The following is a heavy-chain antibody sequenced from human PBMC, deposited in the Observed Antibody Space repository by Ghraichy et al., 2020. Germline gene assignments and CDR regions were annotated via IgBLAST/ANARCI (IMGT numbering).Heavy chain of an antibody. V-gene: IGHV4-34*01. CDR1: GGSFSGYY. CDR2: INHSGST. Sequence: SETLSLTCAVYGGSFSGYYWSWIRQPPGKGLEWIGEINHSGSTNYNPSLKSRVTISVDTSKNQFSLKLSSVTAADTAVYYCARGVGILYWWGMPTSQNWFDPWGQGTLVTVSS. J-gene: IGHJ5*02. D-gene: IGHD2-8*02. CDR3: ARGVGILYWWGMPTSQNWFDP.